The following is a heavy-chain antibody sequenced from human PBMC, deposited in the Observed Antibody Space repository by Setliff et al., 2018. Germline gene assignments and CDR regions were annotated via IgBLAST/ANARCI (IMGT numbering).Heavy chain of an antibody. Sequence: PGESLKISCKGSGYSFSNFWIGWVRQMPGKGLEWMGIIYPGNADTRYSPSFQGQVTISTDTSITTAFLQWNNLKASDTAVYYCARRGERLFNWFDPWGQGTLVTVSS. J-gene: IGHJ5*02. CDR3: ARRGERLFNWFDP. CDR1: GYSFSNFW. D-gene: IGHD2-21*01. V-gene: IGHV5-51*01. CDR2: IYPGNADT.